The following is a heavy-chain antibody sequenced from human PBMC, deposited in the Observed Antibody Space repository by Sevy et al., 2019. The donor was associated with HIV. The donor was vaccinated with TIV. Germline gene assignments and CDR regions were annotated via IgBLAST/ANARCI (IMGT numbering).Heavy chain of an antibody. CDR1: GGSISSGGYS. J-gene: IGHJ3*02. D-gene: IGHD3-22*01. V-gene: IGHV4-30-2*01. CDR2: IYHSGST. CDR3: ARAPYYYDSSGYYSDAFDI. Sequence: SETLSLTCAVSGGSISSGGYSWSWIRQPPGKGLEWIGYIYHSGSTYYNPSLKSRVTISVDRSKNQFSRKLSSVTAADTAVYYCARAPYYYDSSGYYSDAFDIWGQGTMVTVSS.